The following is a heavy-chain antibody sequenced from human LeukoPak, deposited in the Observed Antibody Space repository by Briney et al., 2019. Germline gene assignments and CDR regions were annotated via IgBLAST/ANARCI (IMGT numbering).Heavy chain of an antibody. CDR2: ISGSGERT. D-gene: IGHD1-26*01. J-gene: IGHJ4*02. CDR1: GFMCSTYA. Sequence: GGSLRLSCVTSGFMCSTYAMSWVRQAPGKGLEWVSIISGSGERTYYADSVRGRFTVSRDNSKNTLYLQMKSLRAEDTAVYYCVSQSYSGSDNFYFHYWGQGTLVAVSS. V-gene: IGHV3-23*01. CDR3: VSQSYSGSDNFYFHY.